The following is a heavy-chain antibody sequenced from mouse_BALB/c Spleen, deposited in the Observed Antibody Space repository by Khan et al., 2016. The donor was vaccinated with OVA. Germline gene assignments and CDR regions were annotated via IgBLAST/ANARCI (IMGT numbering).Heavy chain of an antibody. J-gene: IGHJ2*01. CDR2: IGPGSSNA. CDR3: TRDRIDY. V-gene: IGHV1S41*01. CDR1: GHTFTSYW. Sequence: DLVKPGASVKLSCKASGHTFTSYWINWIKQRPGQGLEWIGRIGPGSSNAYYNDMFKDKATLTVDTSSNTAYIQLSSLSSEDSAVYYCTRDRIDYWGQGTTLTVSS.